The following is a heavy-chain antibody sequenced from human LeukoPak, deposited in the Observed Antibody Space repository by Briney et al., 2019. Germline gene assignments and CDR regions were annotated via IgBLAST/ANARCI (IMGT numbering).Heavy chain of an antibody. CDR1: GYTFTNYW. D-gene: IGHD2/OR15-2a*01. V-gene: IGHV5-51*01. J-gene: IGHJ4*02. CDR2: IYPGDSDT. Sequence: PGESLKISCKGSGYTFTNYWIGWVRQMPGKGLEFMGIIYPGDSDTRYSPSFQGQVTISVDKSINTAYLQWSSLKASDSAMYYCARAGYSNRWDGVDYWGQGTLVTLSS. CDR3: ARAGYSNRWDGVDY.